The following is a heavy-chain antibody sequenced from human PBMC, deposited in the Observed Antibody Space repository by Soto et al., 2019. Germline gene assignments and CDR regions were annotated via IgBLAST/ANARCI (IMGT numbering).Heavy chain of an antibody. J-gene: IGHJ6*02. Sequence: GGSLRLSCAASGFTFTSYRSYAMNWVRQAPGKGLEWVSAITGSGSTTYYADLVKGRFTVSRDNSKDTLYLQMNSLRVEDTAVYYCAKREAVAGNSQYYNGLDVWGQGTTVTVSS. CDR3: AKREAVAGNSQYYNGLDV. D-gene: IGHD6-19*01. CDR1: GFTFTSYRSYA. CDR2: ITGSGSTT. V-gene: IGHV3-23*01.